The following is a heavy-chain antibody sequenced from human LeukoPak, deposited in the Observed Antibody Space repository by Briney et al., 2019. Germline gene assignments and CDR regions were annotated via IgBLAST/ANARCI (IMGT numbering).Heavy chain of an antibody. Sequence: GASLKISCKGSGSRFTSYWIGWVRQMPGKGLEWMGIVYPGDSDTRYSPSFQGQVTISADKSINTAYLQWSSLKASDTAMYYCARHGGRHHYYYMDVWGKGTTGTVSS. D-gene: IGHD6-25*01. CDR3: ARHGGRHHYYYMDV. J-gene: IGHJ6*03. CDR2: VYPGDSDT. V-gene: IGHV5-51*01. CDR1: GSRFTSYW.